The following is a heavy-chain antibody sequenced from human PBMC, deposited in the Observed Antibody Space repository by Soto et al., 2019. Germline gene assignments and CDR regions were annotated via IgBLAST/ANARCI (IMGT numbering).Heavy chain of an antibody. J-gene: IGHJ4*02. CDR3: SRSLDS. CDR2: INQDGSNK. V-gene: IGHV3-7*01. Sequence: GGSLRLSCAASGFTFSTYWMDWVRQTPGKGLEWVANINQDGSNKNYVDSVKGRFTISRDNAKNLLYLQMSSLTAEDSALYYCSRSLDSWGQGTLVTV. CDR1: GFTFSTYW.